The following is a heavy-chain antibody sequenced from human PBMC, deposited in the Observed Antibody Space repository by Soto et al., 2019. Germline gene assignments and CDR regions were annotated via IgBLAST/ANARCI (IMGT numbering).Heavy chain of an antibody. Sequence: PGGSLRLSCAASGFTFSSYWMSWVRQAPGKGLEWVANIKQDGSEKYYVDSVKGRFTISRDNAKNSLYLQMNSLRAEDTAVYYCARVWNRYYYYMDVWGKGTTVTVSS. V-gene: IGHV3-7*01. CDR1: GFTFSSYW. CDR3: ARVWNRYYYYMDV. D-gene: IGHD1-1*01. CDR2: IKQDGSEK. J-gene: IGHJ6*03.